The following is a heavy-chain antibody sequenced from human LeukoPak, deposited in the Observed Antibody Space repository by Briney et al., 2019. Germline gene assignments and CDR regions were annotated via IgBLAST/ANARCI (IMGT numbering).Heavy chain of an antibody. Sequence: PSETLSLTCTVSGGSISSSNYYWGWIRRPRGKGLEWIVSIYYSGSTYYNPSLKSRVTVSADTSKNQFSLSLSSVTAADTAVYYCVRGSTLRHYQYWGQGTLVTVSS. D-gene: IGHD3-16*01. CDR3: VRGSTLRHYQY. V-gene: IGHV4-39*01. CDR1: GGSISSSNYY. J-gene: IGHJ4*02. CDR2: IYYSGST.